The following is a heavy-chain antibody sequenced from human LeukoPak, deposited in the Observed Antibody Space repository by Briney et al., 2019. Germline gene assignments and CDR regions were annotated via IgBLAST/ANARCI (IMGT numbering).Heavy chain of an antibody. CDR2: ISYDGSNK. CDR1: GFTFRSYG. D-gene: IGHD6-13*01. V-gene: IGHV3-30*18. CDR3: AKGTPAAGTYFFQY. Sequence: GGSLRLSCAASGFTFRSYGMHWVRQAPGKGLEWVAMISYDGSNKYYGDSVKGRFTISRDNSKNTLFLQMNSLRAEDTAVYYCAKGTPAAGTYFFQYWGLGTLVTVSS. J-gene: IGHJ4*02.